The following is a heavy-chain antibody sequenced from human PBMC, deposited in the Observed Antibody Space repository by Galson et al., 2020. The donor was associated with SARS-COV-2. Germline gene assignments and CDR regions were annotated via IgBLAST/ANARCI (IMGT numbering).Heavy chain of an antibody. CDR3: ARDPAPLYGDNYYYGMEV. V-gene: IGHV4-59*01. CDR2: ISYSGST. Sequence: SQTLSLTCSVPDVSMTSYYWSWIRQPPGKGLEWIGYISYSGSTNYNPALRSRVTILVDLSKNQFSLKLSSVTAADTAVYYCARDPAPLYGDNYYYGMEVWGRGTTVTVSS. D-gene: IGHD4-17*01. J-gene: IGHJ6*02. CDR1: DVSMTSYY.